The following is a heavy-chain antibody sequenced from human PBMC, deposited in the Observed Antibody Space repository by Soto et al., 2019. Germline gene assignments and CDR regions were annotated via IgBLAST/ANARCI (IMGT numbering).Heavy chain of an antibody. Sequence: SETLSLTCTVSSSSVRSYYWNWIRQSPGKGLEWIGYIYYSGYTNYNPSLKSRITISVDTSKNQFSLKLSSVTPADTAVYYCAGGGMTTVPYWGQGTLVTVSS. V-gene: IGHV4-59*02. CDR2: IYYSGYT. CDR1: SSSVRSYY. J-gene: IGHJ4*02. CDR3: AGGGMTTVPY. D-gene: IGHD4-17*01.